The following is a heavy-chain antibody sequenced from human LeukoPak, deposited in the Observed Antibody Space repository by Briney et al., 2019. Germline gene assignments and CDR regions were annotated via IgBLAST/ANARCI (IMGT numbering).Heavy chain of an antibody. CDR1: GGSISSSSYY. J-gene: IGHJ3*02. CDR2: IYYSRST. Sequence: SETLSLTCTVSGGSISSSSYYWGWIRQPPGKGLEWIGSIYYSRSTYYNPSLKSRVTISVDTSKNQFSLKLSSVTAADTAVYYCARVARAGGAFDIWGQGTMVTVSS. D-gene: IGHD3-10*01. V-gene: IGHV4-39*07. CDR3: ARVARAGGAFDI.